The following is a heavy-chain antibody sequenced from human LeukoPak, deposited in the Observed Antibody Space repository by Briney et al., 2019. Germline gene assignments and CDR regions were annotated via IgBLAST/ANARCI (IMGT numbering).Heavy chain of an antibody. CDR3: ARVPLSDRSGHYYPH. D-gene: IGHD3-22*01. CDR2: INGGSGDA. V-gene: IGHV1-3*01. J-gene: IGHJ1*01. CDR1: GYTFTIYG. Sequence: ASVKVSRTTSGYTFTIYGMHWVRDAPGQRLEWMGWINGGSGDAKYSQKFHGRVTIIRDTSASTGYMELSSLRSEDTAVYFCARVPLSDRSGHYYPHWGEGTLVTVSS.